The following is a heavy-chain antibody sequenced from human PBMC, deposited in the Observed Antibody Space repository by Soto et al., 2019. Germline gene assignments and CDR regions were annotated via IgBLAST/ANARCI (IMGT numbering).Heavy chain of an antibody. J-gene: IGHJ3*02. CDR1: GFTFSSYA. V-gene: IGHV3-30-3*01. D-gene: IGHD6-19*01. CDR3: AREMGMAVAFDI. Sequence: QVQLVESGGGVVQPGRSLRLSCAASGFTFSSYAMHWVRQAPGKGLEWVAVISYDGSNKYYADSVKGRFTISRYNSKNTLYLQMNSLRAEDTAVYYCAREMGMAVAFDIWGRGTMVAVSS. CDR2: ISYDGSNK.